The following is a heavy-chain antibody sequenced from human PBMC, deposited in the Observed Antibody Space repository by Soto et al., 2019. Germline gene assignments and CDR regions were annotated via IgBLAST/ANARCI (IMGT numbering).Heavy chain of an antibody. V-gene: IGHV4-34*01. J-gene: IGHJ4*02. Sequence: SETLSLTCAVYGGSFSGYCWTWIRQPPGTGLEWIGEINHSGSTNYNPSLKSRVTISVDTSKNQFSLKLTSVTAADTAVYYCARDKITGLFDYWGQGTLVTVPQ. D-gene: IGHD2-8*02. CDR2: INHSGST. CDR3: ARDKITGLFDY. CDR1: GGSFSGYC.